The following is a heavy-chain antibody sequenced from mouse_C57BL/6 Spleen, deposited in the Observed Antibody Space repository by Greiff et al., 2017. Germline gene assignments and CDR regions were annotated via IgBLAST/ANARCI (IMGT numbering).Heavy chain of an antibody. Sequence: VKLMESGPELVKPGASVKISCKASGYAFSSSWMNWVKQRPGKGLEWIGRIYPGDGDTNYNGKFEGKATLTADKSSSTAYMQLSSLTSGDSAVYFCAQEPPHYGSSPPWFAYWGQGTLVTVSA. CDR3: AQEPPHYGSSPPWFAY. D-gene: IGHD1-1*01. CDR1: GYAFSSSW. J-gene: IGHJ3*01. CDR2: IYPGDGDT. V-gene: IGHV1-82*01.